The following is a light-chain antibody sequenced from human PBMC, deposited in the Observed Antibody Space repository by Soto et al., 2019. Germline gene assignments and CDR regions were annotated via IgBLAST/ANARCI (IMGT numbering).Light chain of an antibody. CDR3: QQYNNWPPT. CDR1: QSVSSK. V-gene: IGKV3-15*01. J-gene: IGKJ1*01. CDR2: GAS. Sequence: EIVMTQSPATLSVSPGESATLSCRASQSVSSKLAWYQQKPGQAPRLLIYGASTRSTGIPARFSGSGSGTEFILTISSLQSEDFAVYYCQQYNNWPPTFGQGTKVEIK.